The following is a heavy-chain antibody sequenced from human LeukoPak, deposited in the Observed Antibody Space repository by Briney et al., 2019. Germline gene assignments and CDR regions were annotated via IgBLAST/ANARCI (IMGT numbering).Heavy chain of an antibody. D-gene: IGHD3-10*01. CDR3: AREATMVRGISWFDP. J-gene: IGHJ5*02. CDR1: GGPISSTSYY. Sequence: SETLSLTCAVSGGPISSTSYYWGWIRQPPGKGLEWIGSLYYGGSTYYNPSLKSRITISIDTSENQFSLKLTSVTAADTAVYFCAREATMVRGISWFDPWGQGTLVTVSS. V-gene: IGHV4-39*02. CDR2: LYYGGST.